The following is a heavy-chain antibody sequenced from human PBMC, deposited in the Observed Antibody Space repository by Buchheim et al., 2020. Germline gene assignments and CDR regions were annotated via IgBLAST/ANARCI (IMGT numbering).Heavy chain of an antibody. CDR2: IYSGGTT. J-gene: IGHJ6*02. D-gene: IGHD5-18*01. CDR1: GLTVSSNY. V-gene: IGHV3-53*04. Sequence: EVQLVESGGGLVQPGGSLRLSCAASGLTVSSNYMSWVRQAPGKGLEWVSVIYSGGTTYYADSVKGRFIISRHNSKNTLYLQMNSLRAEDTAVYYCARDSRYSFGPTYYYYGMDVWGQGTT. CDR3: ARDSRYSFGPTYYYYGMDV.